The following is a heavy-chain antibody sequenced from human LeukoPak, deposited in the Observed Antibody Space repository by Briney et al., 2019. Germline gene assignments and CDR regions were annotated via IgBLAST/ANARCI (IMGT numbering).Heavy chain of an antibody. CDR2: IYYSGST. CDR1: GGSISSYY. CDR3: ARDSGYTALDY. Sequence: SETLSLTCTVSGGSISSYYWGWIRQPPGKGLEWIGSIYYSGSTYYNSSLKSRVTISVDTSKNQFSLKLNSVTAADTAVYYCARDSGYTALDYWGQGTLVTVSS. J-gene: IGHJ4*02. V-gene: IGHV4-39*07. D-gene: IGHD5-12*01.